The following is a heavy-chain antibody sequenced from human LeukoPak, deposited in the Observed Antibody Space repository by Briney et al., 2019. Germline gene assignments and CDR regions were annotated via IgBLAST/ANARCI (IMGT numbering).Heavy chain of an antibody. CDR1: GYTFTSYG. J-gene: IGHJ6*02. V-gene: IGHV1-18*01. Sequence: ASVKVSCKASGYTFTSYGISWVRQAPGQGLEWMGWISAYNGNTNYAQKLQGRVTMTTDTSTSTAYMELRSLRSDDTAVYYCARDLPVLRYCSSTSCSKDYYYYYGMDVWGQGTTVTVSS. D-gene: IGHD2-2*01. CDR2: ISAYNGNT. CDR3: ARDLPVLRYCSSTSCSKDYYYYYGMDV.